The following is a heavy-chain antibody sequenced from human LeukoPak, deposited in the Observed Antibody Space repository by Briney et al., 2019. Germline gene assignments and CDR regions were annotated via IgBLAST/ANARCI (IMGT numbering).Heavy chain of an antibody. CDR3: TRDPEMATILFEY. V-gene: IGHV1-2*02. D-gene: IGHD5-24*01. Sequence: ASVKVSCKASGYTFTGYHMHWVRQAPGQGLEWMGWINPNTGDTNYAQKFQGGVTMTRDTSISAAHMELSWLRSDDTAVYYCTRDPEMATILFEYWGQGTLVTVSS. J-gene: IGHJ4*02. CDR1: GYTFTGYH. CDR2: INPNTGDT.